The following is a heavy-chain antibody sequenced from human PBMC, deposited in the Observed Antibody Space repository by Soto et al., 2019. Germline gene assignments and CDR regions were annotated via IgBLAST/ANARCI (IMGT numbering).Heavy chain of an antibody. D-gene: IGHD6-13*01. CDR3: GRGPSPRAPAGGTPYYYAMDV. V-gene: IGHV1-8*02. CDR1: GYDFTAYD. Sequence: GASVKVSCKTSGYDFTAYDINWVRQASGQGLEWMGWMNPINGATGSARRFQGRVSMTRNTATGTAYLELTSLRSDDTGVYYCGRGPSPRAPAGGTPYYYAMDVWGQGTTVTVS. CDR2: MNPINGAT. J-gene: IGHJ6*02.